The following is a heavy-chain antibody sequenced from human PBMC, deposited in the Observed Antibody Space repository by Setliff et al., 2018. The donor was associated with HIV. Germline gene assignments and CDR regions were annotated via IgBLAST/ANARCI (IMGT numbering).Heavy chain of an antibody. Sequence: SVKVSCKASGGTFSSYAISWVRQAPGQGLEWMGGVIPISGTVNYAQKFWGRVTITTDESTSTAYMELSSLRSEDTAVYYCAGVFGVYYDKEGPYDAFDIWGQGTMVTVSS. CDR1: GGTFSSYA. J-gene: IGHJ3*02. V-gene: IGHV1-69*05. CDR2: VIPISGTV. CDR3: AGVFGVYYDKEGPYDAFDI. D-gene: IGHD3-22*01.